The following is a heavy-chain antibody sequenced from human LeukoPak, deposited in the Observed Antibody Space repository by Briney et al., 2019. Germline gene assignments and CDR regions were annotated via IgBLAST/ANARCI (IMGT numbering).Heavy chain of an antibody. D-gene: IGHD6-25*01. Sequence: PSETLSLTCAVYGGSFSGYYWSWISQPPGKGLEWIGEINHSGSTNYNPSLKSRVTISVDTSKNQFSLKLSSVTAADTAVYYCARGGERQRLAYYYYYYGMDVWGQGTTVTVSS. CDR2: INHSGST. V-gene: IGHV4-34*01. CDR1: GGSFSGYY. CDR3: ARGGERQRLAYYYYYYGMDV. J-gene: IGHJ6*02.